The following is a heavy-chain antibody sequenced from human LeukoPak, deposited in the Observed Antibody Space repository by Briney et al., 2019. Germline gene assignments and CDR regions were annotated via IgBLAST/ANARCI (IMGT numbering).Heavy chain of an antibody. CDR2: ISGSGGNT. D-gene: IGHD3-22*01. J-gene: IGHJ4*02. CDR1: GITLSNYG. Sequence: GGSLRLSCAVSGITLSNYGMGWVRQAPGKGLEWVSGISGSGGNTYYADSVKGRFTISRDNSKNTLCLQMNSLRAEDTAVYFCAKRGVVIRVILVGFHKEAYYFDSWGQGALVTVSS. V-gene: IGHV3-23*01. CDR3: AKRGVVIRVILVGFHKEAYYFDS.